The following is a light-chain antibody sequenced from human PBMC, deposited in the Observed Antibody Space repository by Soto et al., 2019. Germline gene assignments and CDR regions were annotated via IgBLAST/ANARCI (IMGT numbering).Light chain of an antibody. CDR1: QGISSY. V-gene: IGKV1-9*01. CDR2: AAS. Sequence: DIQLTQSPSFLSASVGDRVTITCRASQGISSYLAWYQQQPGKAPKLLIYAASTLQSGVPSRFSGSGSGTEFTLTISNLQPEDFATYYCLQLNSYPRTFGQGKKRDIK. CDR3: LQLNSYPRT. J-gene: IGKJ2*01.